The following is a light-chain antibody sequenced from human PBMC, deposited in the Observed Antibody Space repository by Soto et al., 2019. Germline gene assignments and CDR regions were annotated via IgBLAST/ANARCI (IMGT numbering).Light chain of an antibody. V-gene: IGKV3D-15*01. CDR1: QSVSSN. J-gene: IGKJ3*01. CDR3: QQYNNWPFT. Sequence: EKVMTQSPATLSVSPGERATLSCRASQSVSSNLAWYQQKPGQAPSLLIYGASTRATGIPARFSGSGSGTEFTLTISSLQSEDFAVYYCQQYNNWPFTFDPGTKFDIK. CDR2: GAS.